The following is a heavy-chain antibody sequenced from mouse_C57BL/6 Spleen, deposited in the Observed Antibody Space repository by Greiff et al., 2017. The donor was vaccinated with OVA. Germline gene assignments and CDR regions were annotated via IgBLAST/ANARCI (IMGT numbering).Heavy chain of an antibody. CDR1: GYSITSGYY. V-gene: IGHV3-6*01. Sequence: EVKLVESGPGLVKPSQSLSLTCSVTGYSITSGYYWNWIRQFPGNKLEWMGYISYDGSNNYNPSLKNRISITRDTSKNQFFLKLNSVTTEDTATYYCARATDSSGFDYWGQGTTLTVSS. CDR2: ISYDGSN. J-gene: IGHJ2*01. CDR3: ARATDSSGFDY. D-gene: IGHD3-2*02.